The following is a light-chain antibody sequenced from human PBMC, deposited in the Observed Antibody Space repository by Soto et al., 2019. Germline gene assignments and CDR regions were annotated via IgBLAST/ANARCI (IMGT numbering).Light chain of an antibody. CDR1: SSDVGSYNY. Sequence: QTVVTQPPSASGSPGQSVTISCTGTSSDVGSYNYVSWYQQHPGKAPKLMIYEVDKRPSGVSDRFSGSKSGNTASLTVSGLQAEDEADYYCSSYAGSINLVFGGGTQLTVL. CDR3: SSYAGSINLV. J-gene: IGLJ7*01. CDR2: EVD. V-gene: IGLV2-8*01.